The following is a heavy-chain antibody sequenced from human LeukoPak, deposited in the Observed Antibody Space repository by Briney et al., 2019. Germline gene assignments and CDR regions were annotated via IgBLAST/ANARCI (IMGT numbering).Heavy chain of an antibody. V-gene: IGHV3-74*01. Sequence: GGSLRLSCAASGFTFSSYWMHWVRQAPGKGLVWVSRVNSDGTGTTYADSVEGRFTISRDNAKNTVYLQMHSLRAEDTAIYYCIRTLIVATSPCMDVWGKGTTVTVPS. CDR1: GFTFSSYW. J-gene: IGHJ6*03. CDR3: IRTLIVATSPCMDV. CDR2: VNSDGTGT. D-gene: IGHD5-12*01.